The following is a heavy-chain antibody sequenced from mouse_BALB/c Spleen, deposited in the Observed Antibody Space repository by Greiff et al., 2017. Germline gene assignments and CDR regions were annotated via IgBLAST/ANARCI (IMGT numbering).Heavy chain of an antibody. CDR3: ARSGITTVGYWYFDV. D-gene: IGHD1-1*01. Sequence: QVQLKQSGPELVKPGASVKMSCKASGYTFTDYVISWVKQRTGQGLEWIGEIYPGSGSTYYNEKFKGKATLTADKSSNTAYMQLSSLTSEDSAVYFCARSGITTVGYWYFDVWGAGTTVTVSS. V-gene: IGHV1-77*01. CDR1: GYTFTDYV. CDR2: IYPGSGST. J-gene: IGHJ1*01.